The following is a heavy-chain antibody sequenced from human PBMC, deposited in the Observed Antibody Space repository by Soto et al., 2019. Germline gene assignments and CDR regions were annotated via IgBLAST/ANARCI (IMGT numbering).Heavy chain of an antibody. V-gene: IGHV4-39*01. CDR1: AGSISISTYY. CDR3: ARGDFATVTTAFDY. Sequence: SETLSLTCTFSAGSISISTYYWGWIRQPPGKGLAWIGSIYYSGSTYYNPSLKSRVTISVDTSKNQFSLKLSSVTAADTAVYYCARGDFATVTTAFDYWGQGTLVTVSS. D-gene: IGHD4-17*01. J-gene: IGHJ4*02. CDR2: IYYSGST.